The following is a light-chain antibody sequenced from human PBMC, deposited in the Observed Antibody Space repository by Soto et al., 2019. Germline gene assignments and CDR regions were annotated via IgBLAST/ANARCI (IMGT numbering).Light chain of an antibody. CDR1: QGISSY. J-gene: IGKJ1*01. Sequence: DIQLTQSPSFLSASVGDRVNITCRASQGISSYLAWYQQKPGKAPKLLIYAASTLQSGVPSRFSGSGSGTEITLTISSLQPEDFATYYCQQLNSYSVTFGQGTKVEIK. CDR3: QQLNSYSVT. V-gene: IGKV1-9*01. CDR2: AAS.